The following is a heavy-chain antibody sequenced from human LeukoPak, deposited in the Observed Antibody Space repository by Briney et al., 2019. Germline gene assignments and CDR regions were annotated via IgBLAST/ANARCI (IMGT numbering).Heavy chain of an antibody. CDR3: ARVPGGGDFYFDY. D-gene: IGHD2-21*02. V-gene: IGHV3-30*02. CDR2: IRDDGGNK. Sequence: PGGSLRLSCAASGFTFSSYGMHWVRQAPGKGLEWVAFIRDDGGNKNYADSLKGRFTVSRDNSKNTLYLQMNSLRAEDTAVYYCARVPGGGDFYFDYWGQGTLVTVSS. CDR1: GFTFSSYG. J-gene: IGHJ4*02.